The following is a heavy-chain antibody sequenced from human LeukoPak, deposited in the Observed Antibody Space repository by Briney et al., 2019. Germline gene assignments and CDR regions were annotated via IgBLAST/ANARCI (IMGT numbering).Heavy chain of an antibody. CDR1: GGFSNNY. V-gene: IGHV4-59*08. J-gene: IGHJ4*02. Sequence: SETLSLTCTVSGGFSNNYWSWIRQPPGKGLEWIGYMCYSGSTSYNPSLKRRVTISVDTSKSQFSLKLRSVTAADTAVYYCARASGGWYGLFDYWGQGTLVTVSS. D-gene: IGHD6-19*01. CDR3: ARASGGWYGLFDY. CDR2: MCYSGST.